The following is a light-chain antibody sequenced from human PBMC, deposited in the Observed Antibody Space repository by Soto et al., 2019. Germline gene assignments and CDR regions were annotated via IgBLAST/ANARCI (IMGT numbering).Light chain of an antibody. Sequence: EIVMTQSPATLSVSPGERATLSCRASQSISSNLAWYQQNPGQAARLLMFRTSSRATGFPARFSGSGSGTEFNLTISSLQSEDFGVYYCQQYNNWPRATFGGGTKV. V-gene: IGKV3-15*01. CDR3: QQYNNWPRAT. J-gene: IGKJ4*01. CDR2: RTS. CDR1: QSISSN.